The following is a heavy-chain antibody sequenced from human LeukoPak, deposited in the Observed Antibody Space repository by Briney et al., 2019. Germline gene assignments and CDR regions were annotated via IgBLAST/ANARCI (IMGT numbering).Heavy chain of an antibody. V-gene: IGHV3-21*01. J-gene: IGHJ4*02. CDR2: ISSSSYI. CDR1: GFTFSSYS. D-gene: IGHD3-22*01. CDR3: ARDYYYDSSGYFRRPIGY. Sequence: GGSLRLSCAASGFTFSSYSMNWVRQAPGKGLEWVSSISSSSYIYYADSVKGRFTISRDNAKNSLYLQMNSLRAEDTAVYYCARDYYYDSSGYFRRPIGYWGQGTLVTVSS.